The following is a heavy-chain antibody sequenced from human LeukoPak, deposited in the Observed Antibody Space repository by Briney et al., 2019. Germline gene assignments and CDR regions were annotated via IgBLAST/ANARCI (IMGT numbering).Heavy chain of an antibody. CDR3: ARRYDGRIAVADPYFDY. CDR2: IYYSGST. V-gene: IGHV4-39*01. J-gene: IGHJ4*02. D-gene: IGHD6-19*01. Sequence: SETLSLTCTVSGGSISSSSYYWGWIRQPPGKGLEWIGSIYYSGSTYYSPSLKSRVTISVDTSKNQFSLRLSSVTAADTAVYYCARRYDGRIAVADPYFDYWGQGTLVTVSS. CDR1: GGSISSSSYY.